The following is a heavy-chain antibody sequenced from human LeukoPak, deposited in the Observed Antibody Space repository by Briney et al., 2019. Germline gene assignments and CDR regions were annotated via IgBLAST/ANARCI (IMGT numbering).Heavy chain of an antibody. CDR2: IYYSGST. CDR3: ARLPTTVTPGY. D-gene: IGHD4-17*01. V-gene: IGHV4-59*01. J-gene: IGHJ4*02. CDR1: GGSISSYY. Sequence: SETLSLTCTVSGGSISSYYWSWIRQPPGKGLEWTGYIYYSGSTNYNPSLKSRVTISVDTSKNQFSLKLSSVTAADTAVYYCARLPTTVTPGYWGQGTLVTVSS.